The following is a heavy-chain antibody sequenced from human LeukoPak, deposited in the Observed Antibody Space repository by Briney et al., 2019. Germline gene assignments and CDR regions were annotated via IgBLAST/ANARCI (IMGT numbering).Heavy chain of an antibody. Sequence: GGSLRLSCAASGFTFSSYSMNWVGQAPGKGLEWVSYISRSSTTIYYADSVQGRFTISRDNAKNSLYLQMNSLRAEDTAVYYCAKSPYSSSAFDYWGQGTLVTVSS. CDR1: GFTFSSYS. D-gene: IGHD6-6*01. CDR3: AKSPYSSSAFDY. J-gene: IGHJ4*02. V-gene: IGHV3-48*01. CDR2: ISRSSTTI.